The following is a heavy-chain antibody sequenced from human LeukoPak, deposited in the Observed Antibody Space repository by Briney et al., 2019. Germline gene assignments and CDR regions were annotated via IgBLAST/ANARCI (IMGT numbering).Heavy chain of an antibody. CDR1: GGTFSSYA. CDR2: IIPILGIA. J-gene: IGHJ4*02. CDR3: ARGYYDSSGYYYFDY. V-gene: IGHV1-69*04. D-gene: IGHD3-22*01. Sequence: SMKVSCKASGGTFSSYAISWVRQAPGQGLEWMGRIIPILGIANYAQKFQGRVTITADKSTSTAYMELSSLRSEDTAVYYCARGYYDSSGYYYFDYWGQGTLVTVSS.